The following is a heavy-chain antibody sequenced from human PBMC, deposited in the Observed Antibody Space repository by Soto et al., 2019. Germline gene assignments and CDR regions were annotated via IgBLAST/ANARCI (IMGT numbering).Heavy chain of an antibody. D-gene: IGHD6-19*01. CDR1: GFTFSSYS. CDR2: TSYDGNNK. V-gene: IGHV3-30-3*01. CDR3: ARGSQWLIS. J-gene: IGHJ4*02. Sequence: GGSLRLSCAASGFTFSSYSMHWVRQAPGKGLEWVAVTSYDGNNKYYADSVRGRFTISRDNSKNALHLQMNSLRVEDTALYYCARGSQWLISWGQGTLVTVSS.